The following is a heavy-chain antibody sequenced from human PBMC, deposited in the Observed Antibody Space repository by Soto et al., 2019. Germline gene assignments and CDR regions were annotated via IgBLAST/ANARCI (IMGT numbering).Heavy chain of an antibody. V-gene: IGHV4-31*03. D-gene: IGHD3-10*01. Sequence: QVQLQESGPGLVKSSQTLSLTCTVSGGSISSDGNYWSWIRQHPGKGLEWIGYIYYSGSTYYNPSLTSRVTISGDTSKNQCSLKLNSVTAADTAVYYCARARMVRGIIYYYGMDVWGQGTTVTVSS. J-gene: IGHJ6*02. CDR2: IYYSGST. CDR3: ARARMVRGIIYYYGMDV. CDR1: GGSISSDGNY.